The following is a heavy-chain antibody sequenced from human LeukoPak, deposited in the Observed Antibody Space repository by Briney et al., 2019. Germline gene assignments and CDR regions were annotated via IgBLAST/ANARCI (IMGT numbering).Heavy chain of an antibody. CDR2: IIPIFGTA. J-gene: IGHJ4*02. D-gene: IGHD4/OR15-4a*01. Sequence: GSSVKVSCKASGGTFSSYAISWVRQAPGQGLEWMGGIIPIFGTANYAQKFQSRVTITTDESTSTAYMELSSLRSEDTAVYYCARGPLATNYYYFDYWGQGTLVTVSS. CDR1: GGTFSSYA. CDR3: ARGPLATNYYYFDY. V-gene: IGHV1-69*05.